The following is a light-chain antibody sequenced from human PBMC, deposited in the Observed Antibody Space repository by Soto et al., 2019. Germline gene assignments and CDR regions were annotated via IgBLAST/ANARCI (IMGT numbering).Light chain of an antibody. J-gene: IGKJ4*01. CDR1: QSVSSN. CDR2: GAS. Sequence: EIVMTQSPATLSVSPGERATLSCRASQSVSSNLAWYQQKPGQAPSLLIYGASTRATGTPARFSGSGSGTEFTLTISSLQSEDFAVYYCQQYIRWPPTFGGGTKVDIK. CDR3: QQYIRWPPT. V-gene: IGKV3-15*01.